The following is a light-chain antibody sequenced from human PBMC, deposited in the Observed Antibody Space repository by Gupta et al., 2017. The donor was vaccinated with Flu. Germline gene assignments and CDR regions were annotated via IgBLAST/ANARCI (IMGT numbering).Light chain of an antibody. CDR2: GAS. J-gene: IGKJ2*01. CDR1: QSVNSN. V-gene: IGKV3-15*01. Sequence: EIVMTQSPATLSVSPGERATPSCRASQSVNSNLAWYQQKPGQAPTRLIYGASTRATGIPAKFSGSGSGTEFTLTISSLQSEDFAVYYCQQYNNWPLYTFGQGTKLEIK. CDR3: QQYNNWPLYT.